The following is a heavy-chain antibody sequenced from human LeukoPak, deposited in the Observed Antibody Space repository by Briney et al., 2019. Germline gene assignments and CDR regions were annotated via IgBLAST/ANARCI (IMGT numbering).Heavy chain of an antibody. V-gene: IGHV3-49*03. CDR1: GFTFGDYA. CDR2: IRSKAYGGTT. J-gene: IGHJ4*02. Sequence: PGRSLRLSCTASGFTFGDYAMNWFRQAPGKGLEWVGFIRSKAYGGTTEYAASVKGRFSISRDDSKSIAYLQMNSLKTEDTAVYYCTRSPGWGSIWYFDYWGQGTLVTVSS. CDR3: TRSPGWGSIWYFDY. D-gene: IGHD6-19*01.